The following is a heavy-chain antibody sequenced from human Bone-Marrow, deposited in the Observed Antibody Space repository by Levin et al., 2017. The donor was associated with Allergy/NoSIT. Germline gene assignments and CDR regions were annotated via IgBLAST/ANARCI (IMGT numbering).Heavy chain of an antibody. Sequence: PGESLKISCAATGFTFDDHGMNWVRQAPGKGLEWVAFINWNGGSTAYAGSVKGRFTISRDNANNSLYLQMNSLRVEDTAVFYCARGALLIDAFDIWGQGIMVTVSS. V-gene: IGHV3-20*04. CDR1: GFTFDDHG. CDR3: ARGALLIDAFDI. J-gene: IGHJ3*02. CDR2: INWNGGST. D-gene: IGHD3-10*01.